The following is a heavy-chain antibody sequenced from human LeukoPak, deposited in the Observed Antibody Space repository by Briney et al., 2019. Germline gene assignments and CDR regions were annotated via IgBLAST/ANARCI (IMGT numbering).Heavy chain of an antibody. V-gene: IGHV3-7*01. Sequence: PGGSLRLSCAGSGFTFSSYWMSWVHQAPGKGLEWVASINQDKSQIKYVESVKGRFTISRDNAKSSLFLQMNSLRVADTAVYYCARLRDDVTKLDSWGQGTLVTVSS. D-gene: IGHD2-8*01. CDR2: INQDKSQI. J-gene: IGHJ4*02. CDR1: GFTFSSYW. CDR3: ARLRDDVTKLDS.